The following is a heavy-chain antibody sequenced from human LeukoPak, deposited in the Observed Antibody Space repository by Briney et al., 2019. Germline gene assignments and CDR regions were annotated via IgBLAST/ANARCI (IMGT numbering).Heavy chain of an antibody. CDR1: GFTFSDYY. J-gene: IGHJ2*01. Sequence: GSLRLSCAASGFTFSDYYMSWIHQAPGKGLEWVSYISSSGSTIYYADSVKGRFTISRDNAKNSLYLQMNSLRAEDTAVYYCARDSVVPAAIDWYFDLWGRGTLVTVSS. CDR2: ISSSGSTI. V-gene: IGHV3-11*01. D-gene: IGHD2-2*01. CDR3: ARDSVVPAAIDWYFDL.